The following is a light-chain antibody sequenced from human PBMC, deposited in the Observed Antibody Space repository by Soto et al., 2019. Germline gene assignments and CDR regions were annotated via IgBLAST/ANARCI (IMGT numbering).Light chain of an antibody. CDR1: QSVSSSY. Sequence: EMVLTQAPGTLSLSPGERATLSCRASQSVSSSYLAWYHQKPGQAPRLLIYGASRRATGIPDRFSGSESGIYFSLTISRLVLEPFAVYYCQQYRSSLFTFGPRTKVDI. CDR2: GAS. J-gene: IGKJ3*01. CDR3: QQYRSSLFT. V-gene: IGKV3-20*01.